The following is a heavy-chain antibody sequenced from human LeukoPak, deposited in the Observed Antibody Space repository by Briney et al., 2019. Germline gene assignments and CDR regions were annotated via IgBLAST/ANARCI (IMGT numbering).Heavy chain of an antibody. CDR2: INPNNGGT. CDR3: ADEFGLKWLAD. J-gene: IGHJ4*02. V-gene: IGHV1-2*02. CDR1: AYTFSAYY. D-gene: IGHD6-19*01. Sequence: ASVKVSCKASAYTFSAYYMHWVRQAPGPGLEWMGWINPNNGGTNYAQTFQGRVTMTRDTSISTAYMELSRPRSDDTAIYYCADEFGLKWLADWGQGTLVTVSS.